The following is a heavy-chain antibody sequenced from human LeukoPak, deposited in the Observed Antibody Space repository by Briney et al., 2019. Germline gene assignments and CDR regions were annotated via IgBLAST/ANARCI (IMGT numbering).Heavy chain of an antibody. CDR2: ISAYNGNT. D-gene: IGHD2-15*01. V-gene: IGHV1-18*01. J-gene: IGHJ5*02. Sequence: GASVKVSCKASGYTFTSYGISWVRQAPGQGLEWMGWISAYNGNTNYAQKLQGRVTMTTDTSTSTAYMELRSLRSVDTAVYYCARDQFLGYCSGGSCYKGWFDPWGQGTLVTVSS. CDR3: ARDQFLGYCSGGSCYKGWFDP. CDR1: GYTFTSYG.